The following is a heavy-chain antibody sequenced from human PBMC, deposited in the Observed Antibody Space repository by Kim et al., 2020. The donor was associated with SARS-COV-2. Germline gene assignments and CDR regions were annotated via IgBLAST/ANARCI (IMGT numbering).Heavy chain of an antibody. V-gene: IGHV3-15*01. Sequence: APVKGRFTISRDDSKNTLYLQMNSLKTEDTAVYYCTTKTRQQHDPEYFQHWGQGTLVTVSS. J-gene: IGHJ1*01. D-gene: IGHD6-13*01. CDR3: TTKTRQQHDPEYFQH.